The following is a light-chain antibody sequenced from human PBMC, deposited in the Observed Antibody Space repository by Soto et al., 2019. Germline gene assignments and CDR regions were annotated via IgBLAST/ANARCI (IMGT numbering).Light chain of an antibody. V-gene: IGKV3-11*01. CDR3: QQRSNGPAFT. Sequence: EIVLTQSPATLSLSPGERATLSCRASQSVSSYFAWYQQKPGQAPRLLIYDASNRATGIPARFSGSAYGTTFPLSIGSLEAEDFADYYCQQRSNGPAFTFGPGTNVDIK. J-gene: IGKJ3*01. CDR1: QSVSSY. CDR2: DAS.